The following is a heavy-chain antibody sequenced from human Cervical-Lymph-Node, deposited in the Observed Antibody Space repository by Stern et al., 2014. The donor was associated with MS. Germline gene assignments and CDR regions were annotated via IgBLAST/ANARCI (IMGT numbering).Heavy chain of an antibody. CDR1: GYTFTSYG. Sequence: QLVQSGAEVKKPGASVKVSCKASGYTFTSYGISWVRQAPGQELEWMGWISADNGNTNYAHELQGRVTMTTDASTSTAYMGLRSLRSDDTAVYYCARGLLGSENAFDIWGQGTMVTVSS. V-gene: IGHV1-18*01. D-gene: IGHD2-15*01. CDR2: ISADNGNT. CDR3: ARGLLGSENAFDI. J-gene: IGHJ3*02.